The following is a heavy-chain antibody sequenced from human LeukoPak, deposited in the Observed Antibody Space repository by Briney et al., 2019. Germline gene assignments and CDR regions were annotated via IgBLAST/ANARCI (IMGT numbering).Heavy chain of an antibody. CDR3: ARVGAALYDYFDH. Sequence: PGGSLRLSCAASGFTFSSYGMHWVRQAPGKGLEWVAFIRYDGSNKYYADSVKGRFTISRDNSKNTLYLQMNSLRAEDTALYYCARVGAALYDYFDHWGQGTLVTVSS. CDR1: GFTFSSYG. CDR2: IRYDGSNK. J-gene: IGHJ4*02. V-gene: IGHV3-30*02. D-gene: IGHD2-15*01.